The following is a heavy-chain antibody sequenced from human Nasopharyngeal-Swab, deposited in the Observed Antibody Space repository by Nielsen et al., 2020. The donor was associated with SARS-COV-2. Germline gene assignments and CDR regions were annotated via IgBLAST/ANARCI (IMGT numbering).Heavy chain of an antibody. Sequence: GGSLRLSCAASGFTVSSNYMSWVRQAPGKGLEWVSVIYGGGSTYYADSVKGRFTISRDNSKNTLYLQMNSLRAEDTAVYYCARDRAAAAYWYFDLWGRGTLVTVSS. D-gene: IGHD6-13*01. J-gene: IGHJ2*01. CDR2: IYGGGST. CDR3: ARDRAAAAYWYFDL. CDR1: GFTVSSNY. V-gene: IGHV3-53*01.